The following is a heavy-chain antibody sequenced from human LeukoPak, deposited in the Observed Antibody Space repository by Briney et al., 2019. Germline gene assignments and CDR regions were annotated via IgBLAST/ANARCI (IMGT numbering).Heavy chain of an antibody. D-gene: IGHD2-2*01. J-gene: IGHJ2*01. CDR3: ASPFRVVVDV. CDR1: GFAFKNYW. CDR2: IKQDGSEK. Sequence: PGGSLRLSCAASGFAFKNYWMTWARQAPGKGLEWVANIKQDGSEKYYVDSVKGRFTISRDNANNSLLLQMNSLRAEDTAVYYCASPFRVVVDVWGRGTLVTVSS. V-gene: IGHV3-7*01.